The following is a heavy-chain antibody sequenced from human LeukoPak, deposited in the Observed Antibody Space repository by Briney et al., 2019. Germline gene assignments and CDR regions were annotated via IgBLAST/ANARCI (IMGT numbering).Heavy chain of an antibody. V-gene: IGHV4-34*01. CDR3: ARGRITMVRGGYYYYYMDV. J-gene: IGHJ6*03. CDR1: GGSFSGYY. D-gene: IGHD3-10*01. CDR2: INHSGST. Sequence: SETLSLTCAVYGGSFSGYYWSWIRQPPGKGLEWIGEINHSGSTNYNPSLKSRVTISVDTSKNQFSLKLSSVTAADAAVYYWARGRITMVRGGYYYYYMDVWGKGTTVTVSS.